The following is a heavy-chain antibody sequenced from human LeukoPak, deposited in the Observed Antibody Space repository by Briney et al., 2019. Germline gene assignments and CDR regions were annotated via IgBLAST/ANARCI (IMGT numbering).Heavy chain of an antibody. Sequence: GGSLRLSCAASGFTLSSSYMTWVRQAPGKGLECVSYISRDSSTTYAASVKGRFTTSRDNSGNTLYLQMNNLKTEDTAVYYCRVCGGDCSLIDTWGQGTLVTVSS. J-gene: IGHJ5*02. CDR1: GFTLSSSY. V-gene: IGHV3-53*01. D-gene: IGHD2-21*02. CDR2: ISRDSST. CDR3: RVCGGDCSLIDT.